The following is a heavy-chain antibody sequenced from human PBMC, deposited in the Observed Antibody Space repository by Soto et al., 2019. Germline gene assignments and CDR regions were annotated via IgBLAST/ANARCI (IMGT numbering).Heavy chain of an antibody. D-gene: IGHD6-13*01. CDR3: TTVPSSWDYYYYYMDV. CDR1: GFTFSNAW. J-gene: IGHJ6*03. CDR2: IKSKTDGGTT. V-gene: IGHV3-15*01. Sequence: PGGSLRLSCAASGFTFSNAWMSWVRQAPGKGLEWVGRIKSKTDGGTTDYAAPVKGRFTISRDDSKNTLYLQMNSLKTEDTAVYYCTTVPSSWDYYYYYMDVWGKGTTVTVSS.